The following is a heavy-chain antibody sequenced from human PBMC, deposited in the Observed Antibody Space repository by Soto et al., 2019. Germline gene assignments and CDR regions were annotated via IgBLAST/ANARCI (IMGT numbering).Heavy chain of an antibody. J-gene: IGHJ6*02. CDR1: GFTFRDFA. V-gene: IGHV3-23*01. Sequence: PGGSLRLSCLASGFTFRDFAMTWVRHVPGRGLEWVASLDVAGGSTYYAESVRGRFSISRDNSQNTLFLQMKRLTVDDTAIYYCAAPRDEYGSGVSWFTYGMDIWGQGTTVTVSS. D-gene: IGHD3-10*01. CDR2: LDVAGGST. CDR3: AAPRDEYGSGVSWFTYGMDI.